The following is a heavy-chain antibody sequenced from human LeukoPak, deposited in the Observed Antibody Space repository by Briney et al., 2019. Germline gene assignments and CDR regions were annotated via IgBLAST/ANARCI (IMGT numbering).Heavy chain of an antibody. CDR3: AREGDSALDTNWFDP. V-gene: IGHV1-2*07. D-gene: IGHD5-18*01. J-gene: IGHJ5*02. Sequence: ASVKVPCKATGYTFTVYYIHCVRQAPGQGLEWMGWINPNTGGTEYAHKFQNRVTMTRDTSINTAYLELSRLKSDDTAIYYCAREGDSALDTNWFDPWGQGTMVTVSS. CDR1: GYTFTVYY. CDR2: INPNTGGT.